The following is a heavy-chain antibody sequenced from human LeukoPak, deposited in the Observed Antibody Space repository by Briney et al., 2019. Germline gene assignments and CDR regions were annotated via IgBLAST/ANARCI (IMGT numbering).Heavy chain of an antibody. V-gene: IGHV3-23*01. CDR3: VIWGDYDVLTGYYVPDY. J-gene: IGHJ4*02. Sequence: GGSLRLSCVASGFTFSNYAMSWVRQAPGKGLEWVSAITGSDGNTYYADSVKGRFTISRDNSKNTVFLQMNSLRHEDTAIYYCVIWGDYDVLTGYYVPDYWGQGTLVTVSS. D-gene: IGHD3-9*01. CDR2: ITGSDGNT. CDR1: GFTFSNYA.